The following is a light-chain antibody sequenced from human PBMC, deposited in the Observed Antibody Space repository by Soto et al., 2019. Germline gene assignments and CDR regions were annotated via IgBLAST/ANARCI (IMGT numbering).Light chain of an antibody. CDR3: QQRSNWQGFT. CDR2: DAS. V-gene: IGKV3D-20*02. CDR1: HSVSSSY. J-gene: IGKJ3*01. Sequence: EIVLTQSPGTLSLSPGERATLSCRASHSVSSSYLAWYQQKPGQAPRLLIYDASNRATGIPARFSGSGSGTDFTLTISSLEPEDFAVYYCQQRSNWQGFTFGPGTKVDIK.